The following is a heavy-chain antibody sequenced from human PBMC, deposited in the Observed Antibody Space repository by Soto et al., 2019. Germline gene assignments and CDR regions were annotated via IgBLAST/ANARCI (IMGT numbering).Heavy chain of an antibody. CDR2: VSNDGSNK. CDR3: AKVLLIYTSGWYHPHFDY. Sequence: QVQLVESGGGVVQPGRSLRLSCAASGFTFSSYVMHWVRQAPGKGLELVAVVSNDGSNKDYADSVKGRFTISRDNSKNTLYLQMNSLRAEDTAVYYCAKVLLIYTSGWYHPHFDYWGQGTLVTVSS. CDR1: GFTFSSYV. D-gene: IGHD6-19*01. J-gene: IGHJ4*02. V-gene: IGHV3-30*18.